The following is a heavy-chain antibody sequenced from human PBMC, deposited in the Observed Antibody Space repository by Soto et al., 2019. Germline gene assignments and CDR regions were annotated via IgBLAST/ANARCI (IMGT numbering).Heavy chain of an antibody. V-gene: IGHV1-69*01. CDR3: ARVAYGDYGVDV. J-gene: IGHJ6*02. D-gene: IGHD4-17*01. CDR2: IIPTFGTP. CDR1: GDTFSRYA. Sequence: QVQLVQSGAEVKKPGSSVKVSCKASGDTFSRYAISWVRQAPGQGLEWMGGIIPTFGTPNYAQKLQGRVTIIADESTSTVYMEVSSLTSEDTAMYYCARVAYGDYGVDVWGQGTKVTVSS.